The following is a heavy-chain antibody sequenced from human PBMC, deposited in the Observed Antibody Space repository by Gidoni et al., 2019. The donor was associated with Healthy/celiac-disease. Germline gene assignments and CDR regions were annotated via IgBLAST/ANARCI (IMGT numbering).Heavy chain of an antibody. CDR1: GGSISSRSYY. J-gene: IGHJ3*02. D-gene: IGHD6-19*01. CDR2: IYYSGST. CDR3: ARQAGWAVAGVDAAFDI. Sequence: QLQLQESGPGLVKPSETLSLTCTVSGGSISSRSYYWGWIRQPPGKGLEWIGSIYYSGSTYYNPSLKSRVTISVDTSKNQFSLKLSSVTAADTAVYYCARQAGWAVAGVDAAFDIWGQGTMVTVSS. V-gene: IGHV4-39*01.